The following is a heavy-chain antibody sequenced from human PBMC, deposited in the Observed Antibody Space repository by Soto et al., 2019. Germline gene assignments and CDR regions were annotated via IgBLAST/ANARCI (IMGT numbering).Heavy chain of an antibody. CDR3: AKDLPPVSDSYYYYGMDV. Sequence: PGGSLRLSCAASGFTCRSYAMSWVRQAPGKGLEWVSAISGSGGSTYYADSVKGRFTISRDNSKNTLYLQMNSLRAEDTAVYYCAKDLPPVSDSYYYYGMDVWGQGTTVTVSS. CDR2: ISGSGGST. CDR1: GFTCRSYA. V-gene: IGHV3-23*01. J-gene: IGHJ6*02.